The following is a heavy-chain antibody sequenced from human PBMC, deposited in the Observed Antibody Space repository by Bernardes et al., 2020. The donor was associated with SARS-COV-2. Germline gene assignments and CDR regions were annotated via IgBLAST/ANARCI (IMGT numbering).Heavy chain of an antibody. Sequence: SETLSLTCTVSGGSISSSSYYWGWIRQPPGKGLEWIGSIYYSGSTYYNPSLKSRVTISVDTSKNQFSLKLSSVTAADTAVYYCARQGRGLYYYYGMGVWGQGTTVTVSS. CDR3: ARQGRGLYYYYGMGV. CDR1: GGSISSSSYY. CDR2: IYYSGST. J-gene: IGHJ6*02. D-gene: IGHD3-10*01. V-gene: IGHV4-39*01.